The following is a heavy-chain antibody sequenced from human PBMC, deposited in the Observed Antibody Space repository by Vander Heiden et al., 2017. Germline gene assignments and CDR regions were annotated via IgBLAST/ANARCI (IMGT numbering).Heavy chain of an antibody. CDR2: INWNGGST. CDR1: GFTFADYG. Sequence: EVQLVESGGGVVRPGGSLRLSCAASGFTFADYGMSWVLQAPGKGLEWVSGINWNGGSTGYADSVKGRFTISRDNAKNSLYLQMNSLRAEDTALYYCARVGYCSGGSCSDAFDIWGQGTMVTVSS. V-gene: IGHV3-20*04. D-gene: IGHD2-15*01. CDR3: ARVGYCSGGSCSDAFDI. J-gene: IGHJ3*02.